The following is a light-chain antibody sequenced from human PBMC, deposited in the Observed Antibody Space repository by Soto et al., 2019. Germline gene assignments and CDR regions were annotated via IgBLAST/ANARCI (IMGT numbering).Light chain of an antibody. CDR3: CSYAGSTTYYV. CDR1: SSDFGSYNL. V-gene: IGLV2-23*02. J-gene: IGLJ1*01. Sequence: QSVLTQPASVSGSPGQSITISCTGTSSDFGSYNLVSWYQRRPGKAPKVMIYEVTKRPSGVSNRFSGSKSGNTASLTISGLQAEDEADYYCCSYAGSTTYYVFGIGTKVTVL. CDR2: EVT.